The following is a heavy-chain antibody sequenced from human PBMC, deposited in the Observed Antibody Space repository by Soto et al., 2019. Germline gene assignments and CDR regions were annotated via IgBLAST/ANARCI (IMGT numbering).Heavy chain of an antibody. CDR3: ARVTDSNFLY. J-gene: IGHJ4*02. CDR2: IIPIFVTT. Sequence: QVQLLQSGAEVKKPGSPLKGSCKASGGTFSSYAISWVRQAPGQGLQWMGGIIPIFVTTNYAQKFQGRVTITADESTSTVYMELSSLRSEDTAVYYCARVTDSNFLYWGQGALVTVSS. D-gene: IGHD4-4*01. V-gene: IGHV1-69*01. CDR1: GGTFSSYA.